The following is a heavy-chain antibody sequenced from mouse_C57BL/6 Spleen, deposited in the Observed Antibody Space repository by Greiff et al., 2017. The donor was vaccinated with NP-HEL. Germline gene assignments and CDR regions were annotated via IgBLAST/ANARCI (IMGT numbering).Heavy chain of an antibody. V-gene: IGHV5-4*01. CDR2: ISDGGSYT. CDR3: ARDLGYSNYEDY. J-gene: IGHJ2*01. D-gene: IGHD2-5*01. Sequence: EVKVVESGGGLVKPGGSLKLSCAASGFTFSSYAMSWVRQTPEKRLEWVATISDGGSYTYYPDNVKGRFTISRDNAKNNLYLQMSHLKSEDTAMYYCARDLGYSNYEDYWGQGTTLTVSS. CDR1: GFTFSSYA.